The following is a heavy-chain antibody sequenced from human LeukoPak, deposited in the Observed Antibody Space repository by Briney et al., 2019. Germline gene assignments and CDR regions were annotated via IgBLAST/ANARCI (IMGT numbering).Heavy chain of an antibody. J-gene: IGHJ4*02. Sequence: GGSLRLSCAASGFTFSSDAMHWGRQAPGKGKEWEAVISYDGSNKYYADSVKGRFTISRDNSKNTMYLHMNSLRAEDTAVYYCARGGGLRAYYFDYWGEGTLVTVSS. V-gene: IGHV3-30*04. CDR1: GFTFSSDA. CDR2: ISYDGSNK. D-gene: IGHD5-24*01. CDR3: ARGGGLRAYYFDY.